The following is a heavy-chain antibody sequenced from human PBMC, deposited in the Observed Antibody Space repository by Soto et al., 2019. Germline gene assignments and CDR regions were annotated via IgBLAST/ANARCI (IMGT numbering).Heavy chain of an antibody. V-gene: IGHV1-69*06. CDR3: ARELVVVPAATRRGPYGMAV. J-gene: IGHJ6*02. CDR2: IIPIFGTA. D-gene: IGHD2-2*01. CDR1: GGTFSSYA. Sequence: QVQLVQSGAEVKKPGSSVKVSCKASGGTFSSYAISWVRQAPGQGLEWMGGIIPIFGTANYAQKFQGRVTITADKSTSTAYMELSSLRSEDTAVYYCARELVVVPAATRRGPYGMAVWGQGTTVTVSS.